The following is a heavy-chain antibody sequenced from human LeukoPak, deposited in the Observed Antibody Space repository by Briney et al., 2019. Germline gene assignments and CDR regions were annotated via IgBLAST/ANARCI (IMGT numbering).Heavy chain of an antibody. CDR2: ISGSGTTT. CDR3: AKTGEVYADSRGDY. CDR1: GFTFSSYA. V-gene: IGHV3-23*01. Sequence: PGGSLRLSCAASGFTFSSYAMTWVRQAPGKGLEWVSAISGSGTTTYYADSVKGRFTLSRDNSKNTLYLQMNSLRAEDTAVYYCAKTGEVYADSRGDYWGQGTLVTVSS. D-gene: IGHD2-8*01. J-gene: IGHJ4*02.